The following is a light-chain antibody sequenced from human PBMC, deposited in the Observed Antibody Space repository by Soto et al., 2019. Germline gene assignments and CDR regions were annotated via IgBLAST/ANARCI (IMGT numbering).Light chain of an antibody. Sequence: QSVLTQPPSASGSPGQSVTFSCTGTSSDVGTYDYVSWYQQYPGKDPKLLIYGVTRRPSGVPDRFSGSKSGNTAALTVSGLQAEDEAYYYCSSYAGRSMYVFGTGTKVTVL. CDR2: GVT. J-gene: IGLJ1*01. V-gene: IGLV2-8*01. CDR1: SSDVGTYDY. CDR3: SSYAGRSMYV.